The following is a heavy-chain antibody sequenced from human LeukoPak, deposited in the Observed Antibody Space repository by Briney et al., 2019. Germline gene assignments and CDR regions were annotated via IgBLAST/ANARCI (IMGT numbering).Heavy chain of an antibody. V-gene: IGHV4-61*02. J-gene: IGHJ4*02. D-gene: IGHD1-26*01. CDR3: ARYHLGSGSTAFDY. CDR2: IYTSGST. CDR1: GGSISGGSYY. Sequence: SQTLSLTCTVSGGSISGGSYYWSWIRQPAGKGLEWIGRIYTSGSTNYNPSLKSRVTISVDTSKNQFSLKLSSVTAADTAVYYCARYHLGSGSTAFDYWGQGTLVTVSS.